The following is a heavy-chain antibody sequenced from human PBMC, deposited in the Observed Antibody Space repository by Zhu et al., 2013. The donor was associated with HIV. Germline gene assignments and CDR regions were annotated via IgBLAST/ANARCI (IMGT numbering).Heavy chain of an antibody. CDR2: INPNSGST. CDR1: GYTFTGYY. CDR3: ARDPSTRYYTDI. J-gene: IGHJ6*03. Sequence: QVQLVQSGAEVKKPGASMKVSCKASGYTFTGYYIHWVRQAPGQGLEWMGWINPNSGSTRYAQKFQGRVTMTRDTSISTVYMELRSLTSDDTAVYYCARDPSTRYYTDIWGKGTTVIVSS. V-gene: IGHV1-2*02.